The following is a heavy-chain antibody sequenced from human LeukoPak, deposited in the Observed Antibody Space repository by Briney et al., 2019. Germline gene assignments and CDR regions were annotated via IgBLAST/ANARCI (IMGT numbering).Heavy chain of an antibody. D-gene: IGHD3-10*01. J-gene: IGHJ4*02. CDR1: GYTFTSYG. CDR2: ISAYNGDT. Sequence: ASVKASCKASGYTFTSYGISWVRQAPGQGLEWMGWISAYNGDTKYAEKVQDRVTMTTDTSTSTVYMELRSLTSDDTAVYYCARDRRARGLWFGEARGYWGQGTQVTVPS. V-gene: IGHV1-18*01. CDR3: ARDRRARGLWFGEARGY.